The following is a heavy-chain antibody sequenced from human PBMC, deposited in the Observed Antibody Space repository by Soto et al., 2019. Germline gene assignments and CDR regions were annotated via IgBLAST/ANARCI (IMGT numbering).Heavy chain of an antibody. CDR2: ISGDGTTT. Sequence: EVQLVESGGGLVQPGESLRLSCAASGLTFSNYWMHWVRQAPGKGLVWVSRISGDGTTTTYADSVKGRFTISRDNAKNTLNWQMNILRAEDTLVYHWAAFSTLHHRGISIPWGQGPLSPSPQ. D-gene: IGHD2-21*01. CDR3: AAFSTLHHRGISIP. V-gene: IGHV3-74*01. CDR1: GLTFSNYW. J-gene: IGHJ4*02.